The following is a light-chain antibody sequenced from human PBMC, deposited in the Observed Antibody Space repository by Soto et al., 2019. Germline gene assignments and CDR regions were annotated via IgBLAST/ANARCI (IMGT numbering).Light chain of an antibody. CDR1: KLGDKY. CDR2: QDT. V-gene: IGLV3-1*01. CDR3: QAWDSTRVV. J-gene: IGLJ2*01. Sequence: SSELTQPPSVSVSPGQTASITCSGNKLGDKYVCWYQQRPGQSPMLVIYQDTKRPSGIPQRFSGSNSGNTATLTISETQALDEADYYCQAWDSTRVVFGGGTKVTVL.